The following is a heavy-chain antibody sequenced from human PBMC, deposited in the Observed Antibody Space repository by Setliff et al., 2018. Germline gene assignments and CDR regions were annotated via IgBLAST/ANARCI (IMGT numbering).Heavy chain of an antibody. CDR2: INSDGSTT. V-gene: IGHV3-74*01. D-gene: IGHD6-13*01. J-gene: IGHJ4*02. CDR3: AGDQKSFSAGTSFYY. CDR1: GFTFSGYS. Sequence: GGSLRLSCEASGFTFSGYSMNWVRQAPGKGLEWVSRINSDGSTTSFADFVKGRFTISRDNAKNTLYLQMNSLRAEDTAVYYCAGDQKSFSAGTSFYYWGQGTLVTVSS.